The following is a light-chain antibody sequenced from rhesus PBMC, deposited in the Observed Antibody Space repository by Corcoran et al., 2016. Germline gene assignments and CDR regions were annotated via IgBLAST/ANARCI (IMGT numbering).Light chain of an antibody. CDR1: QGIAGW. CDR3: QQYNGVSRT. CDR2: QDS. V-gene: IGKV1-21*01. Sequence: DIQMTQSPSSLSASVGDRITIKCRASQGIAGWLAWYQQKPGKAPKLLVYQDSSLQSGAPSRFSGSGSGKYFTLTISSLQPADFATYYCQQYNGVSRTFGQGTRVEVK. J-gene: IGKJ1*01.